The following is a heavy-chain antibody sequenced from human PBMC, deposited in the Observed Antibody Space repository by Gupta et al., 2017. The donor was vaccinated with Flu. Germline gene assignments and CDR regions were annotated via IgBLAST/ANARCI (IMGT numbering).Heavy chain of an antibody. CDR2: IGGNGDGS. V-gene: IGHV3-23*01. J-gene: IGHJ6*02. CDR3: AKDLWSVSSPTQSYFYYYGIDV. CDR1: GIAFRSSA. Sequence: EVQLLRYGGGLVQPGGSLRLSCAAPGIAFRSSAMRLVPPAPGGGVEWSSGIGGNGDGSYYADAVKGRVTVSRENTRNTLYLEMTRLRADDTAVYYCAKDLWSVSSPTQSYFYYYGIDVWGQGTTVTVSS. D-gene: IGHD3-3*01.